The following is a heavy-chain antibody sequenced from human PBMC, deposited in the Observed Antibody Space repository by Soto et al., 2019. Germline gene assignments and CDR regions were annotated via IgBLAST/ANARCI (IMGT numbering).Heavy chain of an antibody. D-gene: IGHD6-19*01. CDR1: GFTFSSYA. CDR2: ISYDGSNK. J-gene: IGHJ4*02. V-gene: IGHV3-30-3*01. CDR3: ASGSGWYHY. Sequence: GSLRLSCAASGFTFSSYAMHWVRQAPGKGLEWVAVISYDGSNKYYADSVKGRFTISRDNSKNTLYLQMNSLRAEDTAVYYCASGSGWYHYWGQGTLVTVSS.